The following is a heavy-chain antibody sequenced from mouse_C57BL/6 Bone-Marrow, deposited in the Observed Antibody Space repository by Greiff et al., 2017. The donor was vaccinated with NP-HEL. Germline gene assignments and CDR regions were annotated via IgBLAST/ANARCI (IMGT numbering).Heavy chain of an antibody. J-gene: IGHJ4*01. D-gene: IGHD1-1*02. V-gene: IGHV14-3*01. Sequence: EVQLQQSVAELVRPGASVKLSCTASGFNIKNTYMHWVKQRPEQGLEWIGRIDPAHGNTKYAPKFQGKATLTADTSSNTAYLQLSSLTSEDTAIYYCARSQWWFYYAMDYWGQGTSVTVSS. CDR2: IDPAHGNT. CDR3: ARSQWWFYYAMDY. CDR1: GFNIKNTY.